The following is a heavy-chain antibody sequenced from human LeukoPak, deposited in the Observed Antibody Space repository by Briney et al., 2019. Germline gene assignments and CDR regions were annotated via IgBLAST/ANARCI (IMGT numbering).Heavy chain of an antibody. D-gene: IGHD1-14*01. J-gene: IGHJ6*02. V-gene: IGHV3-11*01. CDR1: GFTFSDSY. CDR2: ISSSGGTI. Sequence: PGGSLRLSCAASGFTFSDSYMSWIRQAPGKGLEWVSYISSSGGTIYYADSVRGRFTISRDNAKNSLYLQLNSLRAEDTAVYYCARHHAAPPTESGMDVWGQGTAVTVSS. CDR3: ARHHAAPPTESGMDV.